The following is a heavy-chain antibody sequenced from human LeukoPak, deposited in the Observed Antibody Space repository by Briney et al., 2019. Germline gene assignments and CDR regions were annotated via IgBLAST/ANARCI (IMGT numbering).Heavy chain of an antibody. CDR1: AFTFNAYA. CDR3: ARPRLTVAGTRYFDP. J-gene: IGHJ5*02. CDR2: IGSGGVTT. V-gene: IGHV3-23*01. Sequence: QPGGSLRLYCTASAFTFNAYAMSWVRQAPGKGLEWVSAIGSGGVTTNYADSVQGRFTISRDNSRNTLFLQMNSLRPEDTAVYYCARPRLTVAGTRYFDPWGQGTLVTVSS. D-gene: IGHD6-19*01.